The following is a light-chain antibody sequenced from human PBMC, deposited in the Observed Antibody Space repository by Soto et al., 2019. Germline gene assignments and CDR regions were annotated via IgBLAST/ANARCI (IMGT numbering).Light chain of an antibody. CDR3: CSYAGGYTWV. V-gene: IGLV2-11*01. Sequence: QSALTQPRSVSGSPGQSVTLSCTGTSSDVGGNNYVSWYQQLPGKAPKLIIYDVYKRPSGVPDRFSGSKSGNTASLTNSGLQAEDEADYYCCSYAGGYTWVFGGGTKVTVL. J-gene: IGLJ3*02. CDR1: SSDVGGNNY. CDR2: DVY.